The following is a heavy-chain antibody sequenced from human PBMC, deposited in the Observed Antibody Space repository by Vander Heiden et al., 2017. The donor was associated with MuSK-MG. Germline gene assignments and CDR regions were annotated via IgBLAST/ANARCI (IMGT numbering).Heavy chain of an antibody. CDR3: TSRPFSIRDGFHY. Sequence: EVQLVEPGGGLVQPGGSLKLSCAAPGFTLSGSGVHWVRQASGKGLEWVGRITSKAKNYATVYAASVSGRFTISRDDSKNTAYLQMNSLKTEDTAVYYCTSRPFSIRDGFHYWGQGTLITVSS. CDR1: GFTLSGSG. CDR2: ITSKAKNYAT. J-gene: IGHJ4*02. V-gene: IGHV3-73*02. D-gene: IGHD5-12*01.